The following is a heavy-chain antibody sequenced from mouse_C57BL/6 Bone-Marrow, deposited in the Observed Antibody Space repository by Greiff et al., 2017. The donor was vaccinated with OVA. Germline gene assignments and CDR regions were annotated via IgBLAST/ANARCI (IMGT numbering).Heavy chain of an antibody. V-gene: IGHV1-52*01. Sequence: QVQLQQPGAELVRPGSSVKLSCKASGYTFTSYWMHWVKQRPIQGLEWIGNIDPSDSETHSNQKFKDKATLTVDKSSSTAYMQLSSLTSEDSAVYYCARGADEGPRFYYWGQGTTLTVSS. J-gene: IGHJ2*01. CDR3: ARGADEGPRFYY. CDR1: GYTFTSYW. D-gene: IGHD3-3*01. CDR2: IDPSDSET.